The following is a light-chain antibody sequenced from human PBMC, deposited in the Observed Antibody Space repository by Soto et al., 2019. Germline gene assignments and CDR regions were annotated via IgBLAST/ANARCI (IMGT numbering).Light chain of an antibody. V-gene: IGLV2-23*02. Sequence: QSALTQPASVSGSPGQSITISCTGTSSDVGSYNLVSWYQQHPGKAPTLMIYEDIKRPSGVSDRFSGSKSGNTASLTISGLQAEDEADYYCCSYAGSNTFVVFGGGTKVTVL. CDR3: CSYAGSNTFVV. CDR2: EDI. CDR1: SSDVGSYNL. J-gene: IGLJ2*01.